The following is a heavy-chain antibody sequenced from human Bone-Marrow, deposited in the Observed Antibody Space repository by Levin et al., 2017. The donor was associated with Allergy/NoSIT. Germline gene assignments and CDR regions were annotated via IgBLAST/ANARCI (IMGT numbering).Heavy chain of an antibody. J-gene: IGHJ4*02. V-gene: IGHV3-33*01. D-gene: IGHD2-21*02. Sequence: GGSLRLSCVASGFTFMSYSIHWVRQAPGKGPEWVAVTWGGGNDKYADSVKGRFTVSRDDSKNTFSLQMDSLRPDDTPVYYCARENSPTATRSFDFWGRGTLVAVAS. CDR1: GFTFMSYS. CDR2: TWGGGNDK. CDR3: ARENSPTATRSFDF.